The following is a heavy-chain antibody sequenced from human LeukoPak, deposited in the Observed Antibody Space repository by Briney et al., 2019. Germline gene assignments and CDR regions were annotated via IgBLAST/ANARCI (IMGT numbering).Heavy chain of an antibody. Sequence: SETLSLTCTVSGGSVSSYYWSWIRQPPGKGLEWIGHIYYNEITNYNPSLKSRVTISIDTSNNQFFLELSSVTAADTAVYYCARDRWFAPWGQGTLVTVSS. J-gene: IGHJ5*02. CDR1: GGSVSSYY. CDR2: IYYNEIT. CDR3: ARDRWFAP. V-gene: IGHV4-59*02.